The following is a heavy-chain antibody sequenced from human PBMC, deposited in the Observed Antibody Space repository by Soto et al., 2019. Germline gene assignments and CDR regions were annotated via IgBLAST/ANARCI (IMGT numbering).Heavy chain of an antibody. J-gene: IGHJ3*01. CDR2: LYDVDGS. CDR3: ATWHEREHAFDV. Sequence: DVQLVESGGGWIQPGESLRLSCAAFGLTISGKKYVAWVRQAPGKGLEWVAALYDVDGSFYADSVTGRFTTSSDSAKTTVYLQMHDLRPDDTAVYYCATWHEREHAFDVWGQGTTVTISS. D-gene: IGHD1-1*01. CDR1: GLTISGKKY. V-gene: IGHV3-53*01.